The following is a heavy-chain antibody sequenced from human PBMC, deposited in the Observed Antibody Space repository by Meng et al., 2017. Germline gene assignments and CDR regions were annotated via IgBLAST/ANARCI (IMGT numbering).Heavy chain of an antibody. Sequence: SETLSLTCAVSGYSISSGYYWGWIRQPPGKGLEWIGSIYHSGSTYYNPSLKSRVTISVDTSKNQFSLQLISVTAADTAVYYCAQVAAARDLVIHYYYYVMDVWGQGTTVTVSS. CDR1: GYSISSGYY. J-gene: IGHJ6*02. CDR3: AQVAAARDLVIHYYYYVMDV. CDR2: IYHSGST. D-gene: IGHD2/OR15-2a*01. V-gene: IGHV4-38-2*01.